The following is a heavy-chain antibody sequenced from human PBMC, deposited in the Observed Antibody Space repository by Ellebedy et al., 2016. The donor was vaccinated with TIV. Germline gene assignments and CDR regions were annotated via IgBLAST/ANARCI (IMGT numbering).Heavy chain of an antibody. J-gene: IGHJ4*02. Sequence: AASVKVSCKASGYTFTSYAMHWVRQAPGQRLEWMGWINAGNGNTKYSQKFQGRVTITRDTSASTVYMELSSLRSEDTAVYYCARAVYGGNSWVDYWGQGTLVTVSS. CDR3: ARAVYGGNSWVDY. CDR2: INAGNGNT. D-gene: IGHD4-23*01. CDR1: GYTFTSYA. V-gene: IGHV1-3*01.